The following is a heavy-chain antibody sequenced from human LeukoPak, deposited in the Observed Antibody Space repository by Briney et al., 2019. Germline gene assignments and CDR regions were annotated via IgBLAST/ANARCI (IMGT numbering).Heavy chain of an antibody. CDR2: ISSSSNYI. V-gene: IGHV3-21*01. Sequence: KSGGSLRLSCAPSGFTFSSYNLNWVRQPPGKGLEWVSTISSSSNYIYYADSVKGRFTISRDNAKNSLYLQLNRLRAEDTAVYYCARGLPYNDAFDIWGQGAMVTVSS. CDR1: GFTFSSYN. CDR3: ARGLPYNDAFDI. D-gene: IGHD4-11*01. J-gene: IGHJ3*02.